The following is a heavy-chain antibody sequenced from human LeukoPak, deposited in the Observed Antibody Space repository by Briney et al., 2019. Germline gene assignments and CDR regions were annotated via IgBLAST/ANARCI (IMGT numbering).Heavy chain of an antibody. J-gene: IGHJ6*04. CDR1: GYTFTNYY. CDR3: ARAHYASSNIKVPFNV. CDR2: IDPSAGST. Sequence: ASVKVSCKASGYTFTNYYMHWVRQAPGQGLEWMGVIDPSAGSTTYAQKFQGRVTMTRDTATSTVYMELSSLRSEDTAVYYCARAHYASSNIKVPFNVWGKGTTVTVSS. D-gene: IGHD3-22*01. V-gene: IGHV1-46*01.